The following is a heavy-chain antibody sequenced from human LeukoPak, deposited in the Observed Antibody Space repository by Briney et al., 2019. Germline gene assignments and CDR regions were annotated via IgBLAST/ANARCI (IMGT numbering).Heavy chain of an antibody. D-gene: IGHD5-18*01. V-gene: IGHV3-21*01. CDR3: ARYQRGYSSSSMGNWFDP. J-gene: IGHJ5*02. CDR2: ISSSSTSI. Sequence: GGSLRLSCAASGFTFNSYSMNWVRQAPGKGLEWVSSISSSSTSIYYADSVKGRFTISRDNAKNSLYLQMNGLRAEDTAVYYCARYQRGYSSSSMGNWFDPWGQGTLVTVSS. CDR1: GFTFNSYS.